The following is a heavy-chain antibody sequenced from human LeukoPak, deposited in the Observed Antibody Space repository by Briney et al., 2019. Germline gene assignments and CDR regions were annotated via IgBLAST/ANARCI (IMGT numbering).Heavy chain of an antibody. Sequence: GGSLRLSCATSGFTFSNAWMSWVRQAPGKGLEWVGRIKSKADGGTTDYAAPVIGRFTISRDDSKNILYLQMNSLKTEDTAVYYCIVDVADFYPYAMDVWGQGTTVTVSS. CDR3: IVDVADFYPYAMDV. CDR2: IKSKADGGTT. V-gene: IGHV3-15*05. J-gene: IGHJ6*02. CDR1: GFTFSNAW.